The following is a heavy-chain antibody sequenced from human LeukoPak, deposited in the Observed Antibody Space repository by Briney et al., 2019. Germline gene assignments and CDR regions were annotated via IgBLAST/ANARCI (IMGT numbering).Heavy chain of an antibody. V-gene: IGHV4-59*01. Sequence: SETLSLTCTVSGGSISSYYWSWIRQPPGKGLEWIGYIYYSGSTNYNPSLKSRVTISVDTSKNQFSLKLSSVTAADTAVYYCASTTVTRPYYYYYMDVWGKGTTVTVSS. CDR3: ASTTVTRPYYYYYMDV. D-gene: IGHD4-17*01. CDR2: IYYSGST. J-gene: IGHJ6*03. CDR1: GGSISSYY.